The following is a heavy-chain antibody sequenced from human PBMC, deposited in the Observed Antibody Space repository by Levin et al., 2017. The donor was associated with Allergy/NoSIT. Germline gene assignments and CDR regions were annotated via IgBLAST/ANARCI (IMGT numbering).Heavy chain of an antibody. D-gene: IGHD5-18*01. J-gene: IGHJ4*02. CDR3: ARSHSGYSYGYGYYFDY. V-gene: IGHV5-51*01. Sequence: GESLKISCKGSGYSFTSYWIGWVRQMPGKGLEWMGIIYPGDSDTRYSPSFQGQVTISADKSISTAYLQWSSLKASDTAMYYCARSHSGYSYGYGYYFDYWGQGTLVTVSS. CDR1: GYSFTSYW. CDR2: IYPGDSDT.